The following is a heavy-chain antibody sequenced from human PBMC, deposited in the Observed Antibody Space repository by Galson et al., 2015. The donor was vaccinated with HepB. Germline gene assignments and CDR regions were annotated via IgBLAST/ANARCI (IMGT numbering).Heavy chain of an antibody. V-gene: IGHV3-9*01. CDR1: GFTFDDYS. D-gene: IGHD1-26*01. CDR3: AKGLSGSYYGGLDY. J-gene: IGHJ4*02. CDR2: ISWNSGSI. Sequence: SLRLSCAASGFTFDDYSMHWVRQAPGKGLEWVSGISWNSGSIGYADSVKGRFTISRDTAKNSLYLQMNSLRAEDTALYYCAKGLSGSYYGGLDYRGQGTLVTASS.